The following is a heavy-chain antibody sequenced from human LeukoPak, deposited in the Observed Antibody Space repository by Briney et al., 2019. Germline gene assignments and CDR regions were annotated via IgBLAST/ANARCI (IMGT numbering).Heavy chain of an antibody. Sequence: GGSLRLSCAASGFTFSSYWMHWVRQAPGKGLVWVSRINSDGSSTSYADSVKGRFTISRDNAKNTPYLQMNSLRAEDTAVYYCARASFWSGIDYWGQGTLVTVSS. CDR2: INSDGSST. CDR3: ARASFWSGIDY. D-gene: IGHD3-3*01. CDR1: GFTFSSYW. V-gene: IGHV3-74*01. J-gene: IGHJ4*02.